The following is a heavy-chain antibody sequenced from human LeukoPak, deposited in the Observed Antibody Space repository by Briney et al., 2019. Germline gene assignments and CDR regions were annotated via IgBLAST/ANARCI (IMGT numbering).Heavy chain of an antibody. CDR3: ARHSSGYCSSTSCYGHYYYYMDV. CDR2: INHSGST. CDR1: GGSFSGYY. J-gene: IGHJ6*03. Sequence: SETLSLTCAVYGGSFSGYYWSWIRQPPGKGLEWIGEINHSGSTNYNPSLKSRVTISVDTYKNQFSLKLSSVTAADTAVYYCARHSSGYCSSTSCYGHYYYYMDVWGKGTTVTISS. D-gene: IGHD2-2*01. V-gene: IGHV4-34*01.